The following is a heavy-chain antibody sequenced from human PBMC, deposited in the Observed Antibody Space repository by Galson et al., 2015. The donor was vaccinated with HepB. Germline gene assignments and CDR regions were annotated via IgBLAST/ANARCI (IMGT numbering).Heavy chain of an antibody. J-gene: IGHJ6*03. CDR3: ARGLKAARHYYYYYYMDV. D-gene: IGHD6-6*01. CDR1: GGSISSYY. Sequence: TLSLTCAVSGGSISSYYWSWIRQPPGKGLEWIGYIYYSGSTNYNPSLNSRVTISVDTSKNQFSLKLSSVTAADTAVYYCARGLKAARHYYYYYYMDVWGKGTTVTVYS. CDR2: IYYSGST. V-gene: IGHV4-59*01.